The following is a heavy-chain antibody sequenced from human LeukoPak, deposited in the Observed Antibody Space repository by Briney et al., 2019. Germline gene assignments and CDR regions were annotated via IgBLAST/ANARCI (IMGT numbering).Heavy chain of an antibody. CDR2: INFGGET. D-gene: IGHD6-13*01. CDR3: ARDLGIAAALGY. J-gene: IGHJ4*02. Sequence: GGSLRLSCAASGITFSNYDMHWVRQAAGKGLEWVSVINFGGETSYSGSVKGRFTISRDNAKTSVYLQMNSLRVEDTAVYYCARDLGIAAALGYWGQGTLVTVSS. CDR1: GITFSNYD. V-gene: IGHV3-13*01.